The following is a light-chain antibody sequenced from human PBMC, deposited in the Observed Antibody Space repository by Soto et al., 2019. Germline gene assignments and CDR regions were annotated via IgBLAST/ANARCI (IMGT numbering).Light chain of an antibody. CDR3: SSYTSTSTYV. J-gene: IGLJ1*01. CDR2: HVS. V-gene: IGLV2-14*01. Sequence: QSVLTQPASVFGSPGQSITISCTGTSSYVGGYNYVSWYQQYPGKAPKLMIYHVSNRPSGVSNRFSGSKSGNSASLTISGLQAEDEADYYCSSYTSTSTYVFGTGTKVTVL. CDR1: SSYVGGYNY.